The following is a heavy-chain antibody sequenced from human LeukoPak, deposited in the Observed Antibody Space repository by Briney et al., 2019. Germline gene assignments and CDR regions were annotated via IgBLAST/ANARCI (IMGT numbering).Heavy chain of an antibody. V-gene: IGHV4-30-2*01. Sequence: SETLSLTCAVSGGSISSGGYSWSWIRQPPGKGLEWIGNIYHSGSTYYNPSLKSRVTISVDRSKNQFSLKLSSVTAADTAVYYCARDGSGSDHPPSFDYWGQGTLVTVSS. CDR3: ARDGSGSDHPPSFDY. CDR2: IYHSGST. CDR1: GGSISSGGYS. D-gene: IGHD3-10*01. J-gene: IGHJ4*02.